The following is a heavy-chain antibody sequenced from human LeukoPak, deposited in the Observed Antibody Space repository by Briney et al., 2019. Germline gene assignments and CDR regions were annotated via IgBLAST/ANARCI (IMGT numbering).Heavy chain of an antibody. CDR2: IKQDGSEK. J-gene: IGHJ4*02. Sequence: ETLSLTCTVSGGSISSSSYYWGWIRQPPGKGLEWVANIKQDGSEKYYVDSVKGRFTISRDNTKNSLDLQMNSLRAEDTAVYYCARDGITVVRGVTAFDYWGQGTLVTVSS. CDR1: GGSISSSSYY. D-gene: IGHD3-10*01. CDR3: ARDGITVVRGVTAFDY. V-gene: IGHV3-7*01.